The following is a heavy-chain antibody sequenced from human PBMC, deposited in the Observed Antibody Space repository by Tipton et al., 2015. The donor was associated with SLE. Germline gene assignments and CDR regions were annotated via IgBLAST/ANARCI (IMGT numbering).Heavy chain of an antibody. CDR1: GVTSSRHG. CDR2: IWYDGSRK. J-gene: IGHJ6*02. D-gene: IGHD1-14*01. V-gene: IGHV3-33*01. Sequence: SGVTSSRHGFHWVRQAPGKGLEWVAVIWYDGSRKYYGDSVKGRFTISRDNSKNTLYLQMNSLRAEDTAVYYCARSLTSSYYYGMDVWGQGTTVTVSS. CDR3: ARSLTSSYYYGMDV.